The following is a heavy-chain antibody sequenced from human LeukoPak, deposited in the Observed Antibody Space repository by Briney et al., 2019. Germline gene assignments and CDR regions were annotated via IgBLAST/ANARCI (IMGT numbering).Heavy chain of an antibody. D-gene: IGHD2-15*01. Sequence: SETLSLTCTVSGGSISSYYWSWIRQPPGKGLEWIGYIYYSGSTNYNPSLKSRLTISVHTSKNQFSLKLTSVTAADTAVYYCARHYGCSGGSCYSFGWVNWFDPWGQGTLVTVSS. CDR2: IYYSGST. CDR1: GGSISSYY. V-gene: IGHV4-59*08. J-gene: IGHJ5*02. CDR3: ARHYGCSGGSCYSFGWVNWFDP.